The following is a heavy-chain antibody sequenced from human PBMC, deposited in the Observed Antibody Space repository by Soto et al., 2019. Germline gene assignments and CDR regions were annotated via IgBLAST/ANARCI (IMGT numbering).Heavy chain of an antibody. CDR2: VYYTGDT. CDR1: SGPDRSHN. J-gene: IGHJ6*02. CDR3: VRQGIEYLHGHVDV. D-gene: IGHD2-2*02. Sequence: QVQLQQSGPRLVKPSETLSLTCTVSSGPDRSHNWGWIRQPPGRGLEWIGYVYYTGDTAYNPSLRGRVTISADTYTNDISLNLNSVTAADTAVYYCVRQGIEYLHGHVDVWGQGTTVSVSS. V-gene: IGHV4-59*08.